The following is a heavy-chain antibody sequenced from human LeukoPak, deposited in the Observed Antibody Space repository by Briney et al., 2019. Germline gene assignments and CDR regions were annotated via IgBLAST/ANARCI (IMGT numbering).Heavy chain of an antibody. J-gene: IGHJ4*02. V-gene: IGHV1-69*13. D-gene: IGHD3-3*01. CDR3: ARVQRYEFLSGYVY. Sequence: ASVTVSCKASGGTFSSYAISWVRQAPGQGHEWMGGIIPIFGTANYAQKFQGRVTITADESTSTAYMELSSLRSEDTAVYYCARVQRYEFLSGYVYWGQGTLVTVSS. CDR2: IIPIFGTA. CDR1: GGTFSSYA.